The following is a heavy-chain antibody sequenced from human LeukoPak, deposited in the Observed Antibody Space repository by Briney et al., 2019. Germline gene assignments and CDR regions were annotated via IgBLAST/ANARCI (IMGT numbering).Heavy chain of an antibody. CDR2: INHSGST. CDR3: ARRPVYSSSWYAKRGFDY. CDR1: DDSISDYY. V-gene: IGHV4-34*01. Sequence: SETLSLTCTVSDDSISDYYRGWIRQPPGKGLEWIGEINHSGSTNYNPSLKSRVTISVDTSKNQFSLKLSSVTAADTAVYYCARRPVYSSSWYAKRGFDYWGQGTLITVSS. J-gene: IGHJ4*02. D-gene: IGHD6-13*01.